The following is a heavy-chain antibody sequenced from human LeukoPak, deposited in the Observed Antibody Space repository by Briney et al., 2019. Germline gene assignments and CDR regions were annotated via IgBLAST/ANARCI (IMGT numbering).Heavy chain of an antibody. V-gene: IGHV3-23*01. CDR2: TSGSGIST. D-gene: IGHD6-13*01. Sequence: GGSLRLSCAASGFTFGNYAMSWVRQAPGKGLEWVSATSGSGISTYYADSVKGRFTISRDNSKDTLYLQMSSLRAEDTAVYYCGKDQNVAAAGIPYDYWGQGTLVTVSS. CDR3: GKDQNVAAAGIPYDY. J-gene: IGHJ4*02. CDR1: GFTFGNYA.